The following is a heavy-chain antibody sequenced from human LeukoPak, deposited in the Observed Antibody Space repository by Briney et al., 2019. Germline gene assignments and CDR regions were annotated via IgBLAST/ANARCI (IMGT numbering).Heavy chain of an antibody. D-gene: IGHD3-22*01. CDR2: IYSGGST. CDR1: GFTVSSNY. V-gene: IGHV3-53*01. Sequence: GGSLRLSCAASGFTVSSNYMSWVRQAPGKGLEWVSVIYSGGSTYYADSVKGRFTISRDNSKNTLYLQMNSLRAEDTAVYYCARDPSYDSSDYQYDYWGQGTLVTVSS. J-gene: IGHJ4*02. CDR3: ARDPSYDSSDYQYDY.